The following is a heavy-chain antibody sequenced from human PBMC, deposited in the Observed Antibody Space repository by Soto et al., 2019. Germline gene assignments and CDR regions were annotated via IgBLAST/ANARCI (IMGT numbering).Heavy chain of an antibody. CDR2: MNPNSGNT. V-gene: IGHV1-8*01. J-gene: IGHJ6*03. CDR3: ARGRGMCSSTSCYSYYYYYMDV. D-gene: IGHD2-2*02. Sequence: VKVSCKASGYTFTSYDINWVRQATGQGLEWMGWMNPNSGNTGYAQKFQGRVTMTRNTSISTAYMELSSLRSEDTAVYYCARGRGMCSSTSCYSYYYYYMDVWGKGTTVTVSS. CDR1: GYTFTSYD.